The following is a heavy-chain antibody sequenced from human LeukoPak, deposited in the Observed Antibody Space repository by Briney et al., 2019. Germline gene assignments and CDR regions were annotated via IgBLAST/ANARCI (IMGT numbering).Heavy chain of an antibody. CDR1: GYTFTSYD. D-gene: IGHD2-2*01. Sequence: ASVKVSCKASGYTFTSYDINWVRQATGQGLEWMGWMNPNSGNTNYAQKLQGRVTMTTDTSTSTAYMELRSLRSDDTAVYYCAREEYHDAFDIWGQGTMVTVSS. CDR3: AREEYHDAFDI. J-gene: IGHJ3*02. CDR2: MNPNSGNT. V-gene: IGHV1-18*01.